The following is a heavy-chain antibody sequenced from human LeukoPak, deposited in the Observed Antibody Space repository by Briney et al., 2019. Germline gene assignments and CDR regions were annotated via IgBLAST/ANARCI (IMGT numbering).Heavy chain of an antibody. V-gene: IGHV3-23*01. D-gene: IGHD1-1*01. CDR1: GLTFRDYA. CDR3: AKAGIGADGAGFLCEY. J-gene: IGHJ4*02. CDR2: ASYYVGKQ. Sequence: GGSLRLSCAASGLTFRDYAMSWVRQAPGKGLEWVSPASYYVGKQYHADSVRGRFTVSRDNSRNTVSLQMSSLRVEDTGIYYCAKAGIGADGAGFLCEYWGQGTLVTVSS.